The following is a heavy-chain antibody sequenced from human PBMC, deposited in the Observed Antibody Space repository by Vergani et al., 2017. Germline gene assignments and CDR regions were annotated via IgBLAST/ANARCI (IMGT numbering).Heavy chain of an antibody. CDR3: ARLWFGVRNPYYYYYGMDV. CDR1: GYTFTSYG. CDR2: ISAYNGNT. V-gene: IGHV1-18*04. D-gene: IGHD3-10*01. J-gene: IGHJ6*02. Sequence: QVQLVQSGAEVKKPGSSVKVSCKASGYTFTSYGISWVRQAPGQGLEWMGWISAYNGNTNYAQKLQGRVTMTTDTSTSTAYMELRSLRSDDTAVYYCARLWFGVRNPYYYYYGMDVWGQGTTVTVSS.